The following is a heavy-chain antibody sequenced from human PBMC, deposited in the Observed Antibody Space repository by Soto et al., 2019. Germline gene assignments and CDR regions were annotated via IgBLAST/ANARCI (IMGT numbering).Heavy chain of an antibody. CDR3: ARVLPYCSGGSCYGGAFDY. CDR2: ISAYNGNT. D-gene: IGHD2-15*01. V-gene: IGHV1-18*04. J-gene: IGHJ4*02. Sequence: GASVKVSCKASGYTFTSYGISWVRQAPGRGLEWMGWISAYNGNTNYAQKLQGRVTMTTDTSTSTAYMELRSLRSDDTAVYYCARVLPYCSGGSCYGGAFDYWGQGTLVTVSS. CDR1: GYTFTSYG.